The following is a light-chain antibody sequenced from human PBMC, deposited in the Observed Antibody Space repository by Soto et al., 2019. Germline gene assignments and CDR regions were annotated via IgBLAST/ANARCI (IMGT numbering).Light chain of an antibody. CDR3: QQRGNWPQT. CDR2: DAF. J-gene: IGKJ3*01. Sequence: EIVLTQSPATLSLSPGERATLSCRASQSVRSYLAWYQQKPGQTPRLLIYDAFNRATGIPARFSGSGSGTDFTLTISSLEPEDFAVYYCQQRGNWPQTFGPGTKXDI. V-gene: IGKV3-11*01. CDR1: QSVRSY.